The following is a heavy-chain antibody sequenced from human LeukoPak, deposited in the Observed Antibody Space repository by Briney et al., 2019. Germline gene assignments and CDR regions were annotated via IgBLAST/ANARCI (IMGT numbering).Heavy chain of an antibody. CDR1: GFTFSSYA. D-gene: IGHD2-2*02. CDR2: ISSSSSYI. J-gene: IGHJ4*02. Sequence: GGSLRLSCAASGFTFSSYAMNWVRQAPGKGLEWVSSISSSSSYIYYADSVKGRFTISRDNPKNSLYLQMNSLRAEDTAVYYCARGGDHCSSTSCYIDYWGQGTLVTVSS. V-gene: IGHV3-21*01. CDR3: ARGGDHCSSTSCYIDY.